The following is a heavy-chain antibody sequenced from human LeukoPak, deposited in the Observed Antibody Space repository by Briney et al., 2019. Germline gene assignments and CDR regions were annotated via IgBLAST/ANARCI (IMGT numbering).Heavy chain of an antibody. CDR3: ASGVYDYVWGSYRYAPRDAFDI. D-gene: IGHD3-16*02. J-gene: IGHJ3*02. CDR1: GFTFDNYG. V-gene: IGHV3-20*04. Sequence: PGGSLRLSCAASGFTFDNYGMSWARQAPGKGLEWVSGINLNGGSTGYAASMKGRFTISRDNAKNSLYLQMNSLRAEDMAMYYCASGVYDYVWGSYRYAPRDAFDIWGQGTMVTVSS. CDR2: INLNGGST.